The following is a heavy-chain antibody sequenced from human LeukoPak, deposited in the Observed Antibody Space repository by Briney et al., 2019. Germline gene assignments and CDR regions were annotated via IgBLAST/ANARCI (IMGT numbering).Heavy chain of an antibody. CDR1: GFTFSSFW. CDR3: ARGHWFGESAHAFDI. CDR2: IKQDGSEK. Sequence: GGSLRLSCAASGFTFSSFWMSWVRQAPGKGLEWVANIKQDGSEKYYVDSVKGRFTISRDNAKNSLYLQMNSLRAEDTAVYYCARGHWFGESAHAFDIWGQGTMVTVSS. J-gene: IGHJ3*02. V-gene: IGHV3-7*01. D-gene: IGHD3-10*01.